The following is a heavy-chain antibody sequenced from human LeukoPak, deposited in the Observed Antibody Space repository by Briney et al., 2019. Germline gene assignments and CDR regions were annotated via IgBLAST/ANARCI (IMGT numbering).Heavy chain of an antibody. V-gene: IGHV4-4*02. D-gene: IGHD3-9*01. Sequence: SGTLSLTCAVSGGSISSSNWWSWVRQPPGKGLAWIGEIYHSGSTNYNPSLKSRVTISVDKSKNQFSLKLSSVTAADTAVYYCARDLRTYYDILTGSGGAFDIWGQGTMVTVSS. CDR1: GGSISSSNW. CDR2: IYHSGST. CDR3: ARDLRTYYDILTGSGGAFDI. J-gene: IGHJ3*02.